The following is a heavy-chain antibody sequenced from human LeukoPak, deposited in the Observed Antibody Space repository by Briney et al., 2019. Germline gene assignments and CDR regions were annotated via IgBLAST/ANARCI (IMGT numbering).Heavy chain of an antibody. J-gene: IGHJ4*02. Sequence: NPSETLSLTCAVYGGSFSGYYWSWIRQPPGKGLEWIGEINHSGSTNYNPSLKSRVTISVDTSKNQFSLKLSSVTAADTAVYYCARDTYSNYRAYYFDYWGQGTLLTVSS. D-gene: IGHD4-11*01. CDR1: GGSFSGYY. V-gene: IGHV4-34*01. CDR3: ARDTYSNYRAYYFDY. CDR2: INHSGST.